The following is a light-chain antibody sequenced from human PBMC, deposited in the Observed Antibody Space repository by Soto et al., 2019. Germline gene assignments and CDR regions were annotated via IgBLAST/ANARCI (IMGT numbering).Light chain of an antibody. Sequence: QSVLTQPPSASGTPGQSVSISCSGSRSNIGTNPVNWYQQLPGTAPKLLFYTNTQRPSGVPDRFSASKSGTSASLAISGLQSEDEADYYCAAWDDSLNSVIFGGGTKPTVL. J-gene: IGLJ2*01. CDR2: TNT. V-gene: IGLV1-44*01. CDR3: AAWDDSLNSVI. CDR1: RSNIGTNP.